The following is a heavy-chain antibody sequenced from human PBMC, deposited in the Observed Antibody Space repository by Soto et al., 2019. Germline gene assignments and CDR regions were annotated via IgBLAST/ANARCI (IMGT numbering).Heavy chain of an antibody. V-gene: IGHV3-7*01. CDR1: GFTFSSYW. J-gene: IGHJ6*03. CDR2: IKQDGSEK. CDR3: ARIYGDYVRYYYYYYMDV. D-gene: IGHD4-17*01. Sequence: GGSLRLSCAASGFTFSSYWMSWVRQAPGKGLEWVANIKQDGSEKYYVDSVKGRFTISRDNAKNSLYLQMNSLRAEDTAVYYCARIYGDYVRYYYYYYMDVWGTGTTVTVSS.